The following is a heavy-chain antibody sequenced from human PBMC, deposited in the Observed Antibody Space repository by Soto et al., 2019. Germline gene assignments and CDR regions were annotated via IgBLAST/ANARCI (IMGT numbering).Heavy chain of an antibody. CDR3: ARVLTAAGFDY. V-gene: IGHV1-18*01. D-gene: IGHD6-13*01. CDR2: ISAYNGNT. J-gene: IGHJ4*02. Sequence: ASGKVSCKASGYTFSSYGISWVRQAPGQGLEWMGWISAYNGNTNYAQKLQGRVTMTTDTSTSTAYMELRSLRSDDTAVYYCARVLTAAGFDYWGQGTLVTVSS. CDR1: GYTFSSYG.